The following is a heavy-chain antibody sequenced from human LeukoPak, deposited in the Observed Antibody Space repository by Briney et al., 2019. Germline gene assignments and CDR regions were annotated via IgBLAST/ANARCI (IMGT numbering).Heavy chain of an antibody. CDR3: AKDRGSGSFDWYFDL. CDR1: GFTFSSYA. Sequence: GGSLRLSCAASGFTFSSYAMRWVRQAPGKGLEWVSAISGSGGSTYYADSVKGRFTISRDNSKNTLYLQMNSLRAEDTAVYYCAKDRGSGSFDWYFDLWGRGTLVTVSS. J-gene: IGHJ2*01. V-gene: IGHV3-23*01. CDR2: ISGSGGST. D-gene: IGHD6-19*01.